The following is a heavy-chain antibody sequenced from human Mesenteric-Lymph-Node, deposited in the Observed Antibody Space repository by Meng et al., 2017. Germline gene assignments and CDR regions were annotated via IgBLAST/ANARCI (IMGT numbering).Heavy chain of an antibody. V-gene: IGHV4-30-4*01. Sequence: QVQLQESGPGLVKPSQTLSPTRTVSGGSFRSVDYYWSWIRQPSGKGLEWIGYIYYSGSTYYNPSLKSRVILSVDTSKNQFSLKLSSVTAADTAVYYCARVDSSGYFLDYWGQGTLVTVSS. CDR2: IYYSGST. D-gene: IGHD3-22*01. CDR1: GGSFRSVDYY. J-gene: IGHJ4*01. CDR3: ARVDSSGYFLDY.